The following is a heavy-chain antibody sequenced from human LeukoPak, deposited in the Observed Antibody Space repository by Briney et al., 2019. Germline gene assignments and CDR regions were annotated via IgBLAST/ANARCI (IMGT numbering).Heavy chain of an antibody. J-gene: IGHJ4*02. CDR3: ARGAVRGNTNFDY. CDR1: GDSVSGSPAV. CDR2: AYYRSKWYI. D-gene: IGHD3-10*01. V-gene: IGHV6-1*01. Sequence: SQTLSLTCAISGDSVSGSPAVWNWIRQSPSRGLEWLGRAYYRSKWYIDYAVSVNGRITITPDTSKNQFALQLNSVTPEDTAVYYCARGAVRGNTNFDYWGQGTLVTVSS.